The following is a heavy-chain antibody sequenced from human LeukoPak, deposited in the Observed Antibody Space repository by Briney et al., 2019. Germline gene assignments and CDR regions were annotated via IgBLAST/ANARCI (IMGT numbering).Heavy chain of an antibody. CDR3: ARPLYDFWSGYYYY. Sequence: SETLSLTCAVYGGSFSGYYWSWLRQPPGKGLEWIGEINHSGSTNYNPSLKSRVTISVDTSKNQFSLKLSSVTAADTAVYYCARPLYDFWSGYYYYWGQGTLVTVSS. J-gene: IGHJ4*02. V-gene: IGHV4-34*01. CDR2: INHSGST. D-gene: IGHD3-3*01. CDR1: GGSFSGYY.